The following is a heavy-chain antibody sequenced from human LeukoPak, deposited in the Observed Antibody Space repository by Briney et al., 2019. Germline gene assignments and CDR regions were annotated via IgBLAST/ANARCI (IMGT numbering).Heavy chain of an antibody. J-gene: IGHJ4*02. CDR3: ARVSSGVYFDY. V-gene: IGHV4-59*01. D-gene: IGHD2-15*01. CDR2: IHYSGST. CDR1: GGSISSYY. Sequence: SETLSLTCTVSGGSISSYYWSWIRQPPGKGLELIGYIHYSGSTNYNPSLKSRVTISVDTSKNQFSLKLSSVTAADTAVYYCARVSSGVYFDYWGQGTLVTVSS.